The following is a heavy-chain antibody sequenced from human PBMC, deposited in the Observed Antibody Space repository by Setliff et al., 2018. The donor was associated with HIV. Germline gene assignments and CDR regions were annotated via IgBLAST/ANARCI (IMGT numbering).Heavy chain of an antibody. CDR3: VSGWATLLRGILTTGWFEP. Sequence: PSETLSLTCTVSGGSISSGSYYWSWIRQPAGKGLEWIGRIHISGNTNHNPSLESRVAISIDTSKNQLSLKVTSVTSADTAVYYCVSGWATLLRGILTTGWFEPWGQGTLVTV. D-gene: IGHD3-10*01. CDR2: IHISGNT. CDR1: GGSISSGSYY. V-gene: IGHV4-61*02. J-gene: IGHJ5*02.